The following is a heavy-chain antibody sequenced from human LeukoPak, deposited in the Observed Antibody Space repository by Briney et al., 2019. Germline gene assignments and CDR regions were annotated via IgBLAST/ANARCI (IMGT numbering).Heavy chain of an antibody. J-gene: IGHJ4*02. D-gene: IGHD3-16*01. CDR3: AKVRFGEYFAYFDY. V-gene: IGHV3-23*01. CDR1: GFTFSRYG. CDR2: ISGSGGST. Sequence: GGTLRLSCAASGFTFSRYGMSWVRQAPGKGLEWVSAISGSGGSTYYADSVKGRFTISRDNSKNTLYLQMNSLRAEGTAVYYCAKVRFGEYFAYFDYWGQGTLVTVSS.